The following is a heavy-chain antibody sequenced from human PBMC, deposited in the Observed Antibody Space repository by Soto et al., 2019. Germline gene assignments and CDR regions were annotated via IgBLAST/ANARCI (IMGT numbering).Heavy chain of an antibody. V-gene: IGHV5-10-1*01. CDR2: IDPSDSYT. CDR3: AHSHSYGTVLTFDY. J-gene: IGHJ4*02. D-gene: IGHD1-1*01. CDR1: GYSFTSYW. Sequence: GESLKISCKGSGYSFTSYWISWVRQMPGKGLEWMGRIDPSDSYTTYSPSFQGHVTMSADKSISTAYLQWSSLKASDTATYYCAHSHSYGTVLTFDYWGPGTLVTVS.